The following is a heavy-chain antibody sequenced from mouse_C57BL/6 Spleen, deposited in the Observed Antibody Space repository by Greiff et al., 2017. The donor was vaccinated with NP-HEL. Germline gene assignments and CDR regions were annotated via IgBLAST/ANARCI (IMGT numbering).Heavy chain of an antibody. CDR1: GYAFSSSW. CDR3: ARSGYYYGSSYGFAY. J-gene: IGHJ3*01. V-gene: IGHV1-82*01. Sequence: QVQLQQSGPELVKPGASVKISCKASGYAFSSSWMNWVKQRPGKGLEWIGRIYPGDGDTNYNGKFKGKATLTADKSSSTAYMQLSSLTSEDSAVYFCARSGYYYGSSYGFAYWGQGTLVTVSA. CDR2: IYPGDGDT. D-gene: IGHD1-1*01.